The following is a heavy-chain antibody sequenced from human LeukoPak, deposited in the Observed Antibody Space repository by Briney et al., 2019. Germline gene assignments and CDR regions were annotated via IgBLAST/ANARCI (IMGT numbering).Heavy chain of an antibody. CDR2: IYHSGST. D-gene: IGHD6-6*01. J-gene: IGHJ6*03. CDR3: ARTLAARGYYYYYMDV. Sequence: SQTLSLTCTVSGGSISSGDYYWGWIRQPPGKGLEWIGSIYHSGSTYYNLSLKSRVTISVDTSKNQFSLKLSSVTAADTAVYYCARTLAARGYYYYYMDVWGKGTTVTVSS. CDR1: GGSISSGDYY. V-gene: IGHV4-39*07.